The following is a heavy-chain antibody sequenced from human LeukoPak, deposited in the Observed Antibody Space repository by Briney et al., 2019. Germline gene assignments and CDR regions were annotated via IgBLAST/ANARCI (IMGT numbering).Heavy chain of an antibody. CDR3: ARAIYPYSSSPPGFSY. V-gene: IGHV1-46*01. D-gene: IGHD6-6*01. CDR1: GYTFTSYG. CDR2: INPSGGST. Sequence: ASVKVSCKASGYTFTSYGISWVRQAPGQGLEWMGIINPSGGSTSYAQKFQGRVTMTRDTSTSTVYMELSSLRSEDTAVYYCARAIYPYSSSPPGFSYWGQGTLVTVSS. J-gene: IGHJ4*02.